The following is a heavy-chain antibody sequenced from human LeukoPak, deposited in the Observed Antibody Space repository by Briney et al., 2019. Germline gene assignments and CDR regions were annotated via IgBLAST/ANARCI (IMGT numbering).Heavy chain of an antibody. D-gene: IGHD3-10*01. Sequence: SETLSLTCAVYGGAFSGYYWSWSRQPPGKGLEWIGEINHSGSTNYNPSLKSRVTISVDTSQNQFSLNLNSVTAADTAVYYCARDSYYYGSGIDYWGQGTLVTVSS. CDR1: GGAFSGYY. CDR2: INHSGST. CDR3: ARDSYYYGSGIDY. J-gene: IGHJ4*02. V-gene: IGHV4-34*01.